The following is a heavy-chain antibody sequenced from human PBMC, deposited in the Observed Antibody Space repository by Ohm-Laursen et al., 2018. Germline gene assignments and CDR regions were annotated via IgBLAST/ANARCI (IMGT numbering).Heavy chain of an antibody. D-gene: IGHD3-22*01. J-gene: IGHJ6*02. CDR1: GASISSEY. Sequence: SETLSLTCTVSGASISSEYWTWIRQPPGKGLEWIGYIYYSGTTNYNPSLKSRVTISVDTSKNQFSLKLSSVTAADTALYYCARIESDSGGYWYFGMDVWGQGTTVTVSS. CDR3: ARIESDSGGYWYFGMDV. CDR2: IYYSGTT. V-gene: IGHV4-59*01.